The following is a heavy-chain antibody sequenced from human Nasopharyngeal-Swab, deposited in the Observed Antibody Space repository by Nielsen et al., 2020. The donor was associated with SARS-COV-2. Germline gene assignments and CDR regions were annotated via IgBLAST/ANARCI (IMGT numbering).Heavy chain of an antibody. V-gene: IGHV3-7*03. J-gene: IGHJ6*02. CDR1: GFTFSNSW. CDR2: IKQDGGEK. D-gene: IGHD2-21*02. Sequence: GGSLRLSCAPSGFTFSNSWMSWVRQAPGKGLEWVANIKQDGGEKYYVDSVKGRFTISRDNAKNSLYLQMNSLRAEDTAVYYCARYCGGDCYSLNYYYGMDVWGQGTTVTVSS. CDR3: ARYCGGDCYSLNYYYGMDV.